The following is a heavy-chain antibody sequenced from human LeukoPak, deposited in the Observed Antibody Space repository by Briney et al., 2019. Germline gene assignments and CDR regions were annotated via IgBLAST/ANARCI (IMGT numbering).Heavy chain of an antibody. Sequence: PSETLSLTCTVSGDSITSHYWGWIRQPPGKGLEWIGYIYYSGNTNYNPSLKSRVTISVDTSKNQFFLKLTSVTAADTAVYYCASSPYYYYMDVCGKGTTVTVSS. CDR3: ASSPYYYYMDV. CDR2: IYYSGNT. V-gene: IGHV4-59*11. J-gene: IGHJ6*03. CDR1: GDSITSHY.